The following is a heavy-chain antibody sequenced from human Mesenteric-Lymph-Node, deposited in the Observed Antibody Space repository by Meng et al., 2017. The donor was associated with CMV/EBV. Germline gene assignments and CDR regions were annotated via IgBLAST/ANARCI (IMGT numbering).Heavy chain of an antibody. V-gene: IGHV3-30-3*01. J-gene: IGHJ4*02. CDR3: ARESAAGY. CDR2: ISYDGSNK. Sequence: GESLKISCAASGFTFSSYARHWVRQAPGKGLEWVAVISYDGSNKYYADSVKGRFTISRDNSKNTLYLQMNSLRAEDTAVYYCARESAAGYWGQGTLVTVSS. CDR1: GFTFSSYA.